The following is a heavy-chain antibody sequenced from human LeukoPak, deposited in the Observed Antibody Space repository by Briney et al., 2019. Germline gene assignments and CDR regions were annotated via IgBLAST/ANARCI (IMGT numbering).Heavy chain of an antibody. J-gene: IGHJ4*02. Sequence: SETLSLTCTVSGGSISSGGYYWSWIRQHPGKGLEWIGYIYYSGSTYYNPSLKGRVTISVDTSKNQFSLKLSSVTAADTAVYYCARAGLYYYDSSGYSHLPYYFDYWGQGTLVTVSS. D-gene: IGHD3-22*01. CDR3: ARAGLYYYDSSGYSHLPYYFDY. V-gene: IGHV4-31*03. CDR1: GGSISSGGYY. CDR2: IYYSGST.